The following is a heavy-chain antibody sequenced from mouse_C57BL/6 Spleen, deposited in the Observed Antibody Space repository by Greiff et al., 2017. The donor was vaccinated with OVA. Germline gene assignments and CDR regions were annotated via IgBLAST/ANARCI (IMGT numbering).Heavy chain of an antibody. Sequence: EVHLVESGGGLVKPGGSLKLSCAASGFTFSDYGMHWVRQAPEKGLEWVAYISSGSSTIYYEDTVKGRFTISRDNAKNTLFLQMTSLRSEDTAMYYCARRTTVVAPMDYWGQGTSVTVSS. J-gene: IGHJ4*01. CDR3: ARRTTVVAPMDY. CDR1: GFTFSDYG. D-gene: IGHD1-1*01. CDR2: ISSGSSTI. V-gene: IGHV5-17*01.